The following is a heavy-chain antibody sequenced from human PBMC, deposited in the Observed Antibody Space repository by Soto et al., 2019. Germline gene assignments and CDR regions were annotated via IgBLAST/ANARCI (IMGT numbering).Heavy chain of an antibody. V-gene: IGHV3-23*01. CDR3: AKDAVAGNGEGDWFDP. J-gene: IGHJ5*02. CDR1: GFTFKNYA. D-gene: IGHD6-19*01. CDR2: IHGSGGRT. Sequence: EVQLLESGGGLVQPGGSLRLSCAASGFTFKNYAMSWVRQAPGKGLEWVSSIHGSGGRTYYADSGKGRFTVSRDDSKETLYLQMGSTMVDDTAVYYCAKDAVAGNGEGDWFDPWGQGTLVTVSS.